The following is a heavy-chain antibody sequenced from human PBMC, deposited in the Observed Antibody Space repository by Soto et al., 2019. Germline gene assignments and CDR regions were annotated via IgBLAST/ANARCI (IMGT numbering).Heavy chain of an antibody. Sequence: DVQLLESGGGLVQPGGSLRLSCAASGFSFSSYAMVWVRQAPGKGLEWVAVISARGGSSYFADSVKGRVTLSRDNSTTLVSLELPCLKALSRGTAACASLFKDYCAAVENWGPGT. J-gene: IGHJ1*01. CDR1: GFSFSSYA. CDR3: ASLFKDYCAAVEN. V-gene: IGHV3-23*01. CDR2: ISARGGSS. D-gene: IGHD2-21*01.